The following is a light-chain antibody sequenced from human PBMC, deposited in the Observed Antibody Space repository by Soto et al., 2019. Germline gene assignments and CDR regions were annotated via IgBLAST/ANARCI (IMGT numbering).Light chain of an antibody. CDR1: QSVGRRY. CDR3: QYQGT. V-gene: IGKV3-20*01. CDR2: DTS. Sequence: IVLTQSPGTLSLSPGERATLSCRARQSVGRRYLAWYQQRPGQAPRLLIYDTSERASDIPDRFSGSGSGTDFTLTISRLVPEDFAVYYCQYQGTFGGGTKVEIQ. J-gene: IGKJ4*01.